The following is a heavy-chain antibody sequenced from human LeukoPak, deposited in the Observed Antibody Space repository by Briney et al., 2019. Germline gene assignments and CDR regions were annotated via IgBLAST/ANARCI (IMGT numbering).Heavy chain of an antibody. CDR1: GFTFDDYA. CDR3: ARDEDWFGESEYGMDV. Sequence: GGSLRLSCAASGFTFDDYAMHWVRQAPGKGLEWVSGISWNSGSIGYADSVKGRFTISRDNAKNSLYLQMNSLRAEDTAVYYCARDEDWFGESEYGMDVWGQGTTVTVSS. CDR2: ISWNSGSI. D-gene: IGHD3-10*01. V-gene: IGHV3-9*01. J-gene: IGHJ6*02.